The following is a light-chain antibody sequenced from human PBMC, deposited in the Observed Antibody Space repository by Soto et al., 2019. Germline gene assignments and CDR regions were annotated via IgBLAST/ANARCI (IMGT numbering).Light chain of an antibody. J-gene: IGLJ1*01. CDR3: SSYTSSNTYV. V-gene: IGLV2-14*03. Sequence: QSALTQPASMSGSPGQSITIACTGTSSDVGGYKYVSWYQQHPGEAPKVLIYDVSNRPSGVSNRFSGSKSGNTASLTISGLQAEDEADYYCSSYTSSNTYVFGGGTKVTVL. CDR2: DVS. CDR1: SSDVGGYKY.